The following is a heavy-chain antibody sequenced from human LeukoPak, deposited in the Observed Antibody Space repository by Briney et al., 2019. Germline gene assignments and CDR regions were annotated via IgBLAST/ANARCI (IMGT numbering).Heavy chain of an antibody. D-gene: IGHD4-23*01. CDR3: ARNNSVEDTAWWFDP. Sequence: GASVKVSCKVSGSTLTELSMHWERQAPGKGLEWMGGFDTRGGETIYAQKFQSRVTMTEDTSTDTADRERSSLRSEDKGVYYCARNNSVEDTAWWFDPWGQGTLVTVSS. J-gene: IGHJ5*02. V-gene: IGHV1-24*01. CDR1: GSTLTELS. CDR2: FDTRGGET.